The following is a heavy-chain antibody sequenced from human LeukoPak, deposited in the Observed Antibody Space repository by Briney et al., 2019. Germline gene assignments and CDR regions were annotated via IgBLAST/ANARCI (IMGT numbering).Heavy chain of an antibody. CDR3: TRDFDFSSAI. D-gene: IGHD3-3*01. J-gene: IGHJ4*02. Sequence: GGSLRLSCAASGFTFRDYVIHWVRQAPGKGLEWVAVTSSDLNVKLYADSVKGRFTISRDNAKNTLFLQMNSLRAEDTAVYYCTRDFDFSSAIWGQGTLVTVSS. CDR2: TSSDLNVK. CDR1: GFTFRDYV. V-gene: IGHV3-30-3*01.